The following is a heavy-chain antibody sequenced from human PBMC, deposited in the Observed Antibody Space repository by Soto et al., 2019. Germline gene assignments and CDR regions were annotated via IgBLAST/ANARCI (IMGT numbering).Heavy chain of an antibody. V-gene: IGHV3-9*01. CDR1: GFAFSAYG. D-gene: IGHD4-17*01. CDR3: AKDNDYDYDSPFDA. CDR2: ISGKDGTA. J-gene: IGHJ4*01. Sequence: EVQLVESGGGLVQPGRSLRLSCAASGFAFSAYGMHWVRLAPGKGLEWVSGISGKDGTAGYRDSVKGRFTISRDNAKNSLYLQMDSLRVEDTAFYFCAKDNDYDYDSPFDAWGQEPWSPSPQ.